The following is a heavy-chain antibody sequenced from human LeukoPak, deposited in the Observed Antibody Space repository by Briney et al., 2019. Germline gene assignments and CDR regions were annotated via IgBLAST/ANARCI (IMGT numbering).Heavy chain of an antibody. CDR1: GGSFSGYY. CDR3: ERDVYRGIGWFDP. D-gene: IGHD3-16*02. V-gene: IGHV4-34*03. J-gene: IGHJ5*02. CDR2: INLSGRT. Sequence: SQTLSLTSAVYGGSFSGYYWSCISQPPGKGLEWIGEINLSGRTNYNPSLKGRATISVETSKNQFSMRLTSVTATDAGVYYWERDVYRGIGWFDPWGEGTPVTVSS.